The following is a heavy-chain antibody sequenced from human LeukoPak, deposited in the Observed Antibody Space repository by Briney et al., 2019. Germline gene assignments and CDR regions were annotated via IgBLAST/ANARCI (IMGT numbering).Heavy chain of an antibody. J-gene: IGHJ4*02. CDR3: SRGKASYDILTGYYFDY. Sequence: SETLSLTCTVSGGSISSGGYYWSWIRQHPGKGLEWIGHIYYSGSTYYNPSLKSRVTISVDTSKNQFSLKLSSVTAADTAVYYCSRGKASYDILTGYYFDYWGQGTLVTVSS. V-gene: IGHV4-31*03. CDR1: GGSISSGGYY. CDR2: IYYSGST. D-gene: IGHD3-9*01.